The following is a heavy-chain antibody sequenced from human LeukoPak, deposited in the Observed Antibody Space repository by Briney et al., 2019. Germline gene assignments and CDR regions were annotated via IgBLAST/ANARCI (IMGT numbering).Heavy chain of an antibody. CDR3: ARHGYYDSTPLGY. CDR2: LYPGDSDT. Sequence: GESLKICCMGSGYSFTSSWIGGGRQMTGKGVEWIGILYPGDSDTNCSPSLEGQVPISADKSLSTAYLQWSSLKASDTAMYYCARHGYYDSTPLGYWGQGTLVTVSS. CDR1: GYSFTSSW. V-gene: IGHV5-51*01. J-gene: IGHJ4*02. D-gene: IGHD3-22*01.